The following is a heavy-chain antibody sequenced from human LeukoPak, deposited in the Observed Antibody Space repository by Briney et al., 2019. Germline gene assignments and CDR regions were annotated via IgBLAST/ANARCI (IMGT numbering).Heavy chain of an antibody. J-gene: IGHJ4*02. Sequence: GGSLRLSCAASGFTVSSNYMSWVRQAPGKGLEWVSVIYSGGSTYYADSVKGRFTISRDNSKNTLYLQMNSLRAEDTAVYYCARWDYGDYNDYWGQGTLVTVSS. CDR2: IYSGGST. D-gene: IGHD4-17*01. V-gene: IGHV3-66*02. CDR1: GFTVSSNY. CDR3: ARWDYGDYNDY.